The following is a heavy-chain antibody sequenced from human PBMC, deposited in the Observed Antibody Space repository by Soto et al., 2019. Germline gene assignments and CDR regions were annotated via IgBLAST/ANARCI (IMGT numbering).Heavy chain of an antibody. V-gene: IGHV3-48*02. CDR1: GFTFSSYS. D-gene: IGHD5-18*01. Sequence: GGSLRLSCAASGFTFSSYSINWVRQGPRKGLEWVSYISSSSSTIYYADSVKGRFTISRDNAKNSLYLQINNLRDEDTAVYYCARDPRRHTAMVVSWFDPWGQGTLVTVSS. CDR3: ARDPRRHTAMVVSWFDP. CDR2: ISSSSSTI. J-gene: IGHJ5*02.